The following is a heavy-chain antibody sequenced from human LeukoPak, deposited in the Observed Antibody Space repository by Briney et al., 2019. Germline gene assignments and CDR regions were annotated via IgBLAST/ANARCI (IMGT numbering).Heavy chain of an antibody. CDR2: ISSSSSYI. Sequence: PGGSLRLSCAASGFTFSSYSMNWVRQAPGKGLEWVSSISSSSSYIYYADSVKGRFTISRDNAKNSLYLQMNSLRAEDTAVYYCAKDMYGGNSVLLDWGQGTLVTVSS. J-gene: IGHJ4*02. V-gene: IGHV3-21*01. CDR3: AKDMYGGNSVLLD. D-gene: IGHD4-23*01. CDR1: GFTFSSYS.